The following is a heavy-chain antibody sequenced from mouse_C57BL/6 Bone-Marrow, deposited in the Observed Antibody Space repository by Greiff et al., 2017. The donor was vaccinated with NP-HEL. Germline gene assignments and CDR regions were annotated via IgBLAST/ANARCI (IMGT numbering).Heavy chain of an antibody. J-gene: IGHJ2*01. V-gene: IGHV1-55*01. CDR3: AAYGNYLHYFDY. Sequence: QVQLKQPGAELVKPGASVKMSCKASGYTFTSYWITWVKQRPGQGLEWIGDIYPGSGSTNYNEKFKSKATLTVDTSSSTAYMQLSSLTSEDSAVYYCAAYGNYLHYFDYWGQGTTLTVSS. CDR1: GYTFTSYW. CDR2: IYPGSGST. D-gene: IGHD2-10*02.